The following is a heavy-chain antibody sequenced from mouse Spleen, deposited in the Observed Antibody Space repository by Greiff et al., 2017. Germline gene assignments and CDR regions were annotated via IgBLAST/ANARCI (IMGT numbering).Heavy chain of an antibody. CDR3: ARHESYYSYDVRFAY. J-gene: IGHJ3*01. D-gene: IGHD2-12*01. CDR2: ISSGGGNT. CDR1: GFTFSSYT. Sequence: EVHLVESGGGLVKPGGSLKLSCAASGFTFSSYTMSWVRQTPAKRLEWVATISSGGGNTYYPDSVKGRSTISRDNARNTLYLQMSSLRSEETAMYYCARHESYYSYDVRFAYWGQGTLVTVSA. V-gene: IGHV5-9*04.